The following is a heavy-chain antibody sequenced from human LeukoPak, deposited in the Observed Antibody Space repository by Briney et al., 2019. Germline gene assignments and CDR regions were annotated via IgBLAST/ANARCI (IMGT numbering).Heavy chain of an antibody. D-gene: IGHD6-13*01. CDR1: GDSIVSSHW. CDR3: ANIGAAGFSRVHP. CDR2: IHHSGTA. Sequence: SETLSLTCTVSGDSIVSSHWWTWVRQPPGKGLEWIGEIHHSGTAHYNPSLKSRVTISIDKTRNQFSLRLTSLTAADTAVYFCANIGAAGFSRVHPWGQGTLVTVPS. J-gene: IGHJ5*02. V-gene: IGHV4-4*02.